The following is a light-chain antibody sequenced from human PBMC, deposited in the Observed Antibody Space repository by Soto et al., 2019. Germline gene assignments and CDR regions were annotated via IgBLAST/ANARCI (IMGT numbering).Light chain of an antibody. V-gene: IGKV1-39*01. CDR3: HYTPGSLPSV. Sequence: DSQLTQSPSSLSASVGDRVTITCRASQSIRYSLKWYQQRPGEAPKVLICGASKWQSGVPGRFSGSGSGPDVALTYSSLQPEEYATYYWHYTPGSLPSVFGHRTMVE. CDR2: GAS. J-gene: IGKJ1*01. CDR1: QSIRYS.